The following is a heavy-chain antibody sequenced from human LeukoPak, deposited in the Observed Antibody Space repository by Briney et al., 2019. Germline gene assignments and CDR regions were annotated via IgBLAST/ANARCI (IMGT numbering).Heavy chain of an antibody. D-gene: IGHD3-10*01. CDR2: INPGNGDT. CDR3: TRFGESHFDY. Sequence: ASVKVSCKASGYSFTSYYVHWVRQAPGQGLEWMGIINPGNGDTVYAQKFQGRVTMTRDTSTSTVYMELNSPTSDNTAVYYCTRFGESHFDYWGLGTLVTVSS. V-gene: IGHV1-46*01. J-gene: IGHJ4*02. CDR1: GYSFTSYY.